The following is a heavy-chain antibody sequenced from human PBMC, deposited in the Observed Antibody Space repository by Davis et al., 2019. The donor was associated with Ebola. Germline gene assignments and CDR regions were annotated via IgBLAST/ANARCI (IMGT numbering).Heavy chain of an antibody. J-gene: IGHJ4*02. V-gene: IGHV3-48*01. Sequence: GGSLRLSCAASGFTVSSNYMSWVRQAPGKGLEWVSYISSSSSTIHYADSVKGRFTISRDKSKNTLYLQMNSLRAEDTAVYYCARDRSRALDYWGQGTLVTVSS. CDR3: ARDRSRALDY. CDR1: GFTVSSNY. CDR2: ISSSSSTI.